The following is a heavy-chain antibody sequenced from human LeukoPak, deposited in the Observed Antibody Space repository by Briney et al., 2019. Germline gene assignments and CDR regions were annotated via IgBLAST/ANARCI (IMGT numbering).Heavy chain of an antibody. Sequence: GASVKVSCKASGYTFTNYGINWVRQAPGQGLEWMGWINPNSGGTNYAQKFQGRVTMTRDTSISTAYMELSRLRSDDTAVYYCAGGVGAYRLYNWFDPWGQGTLVTVSS. CDR3: AGGVGAYRLYNWFDP. D-gene: IGHD1-26*01. J-gene: IGHJ5*02. V-gene: IGHV1-2*02. CDR2: INPNSGGT. CDR1: GYTFTNYG.